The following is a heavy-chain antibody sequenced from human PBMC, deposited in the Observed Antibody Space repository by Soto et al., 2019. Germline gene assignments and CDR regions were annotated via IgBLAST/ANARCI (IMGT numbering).Heavy chain of an antibody. V-gene: IGHV3-21*06. CDR2: ISSSSIYT. CDR3: ARDFKESQYYYYCMDV. CDR1: GFTFSSYS. D-gene: IGHD3-10*01. Sequence: GGSLRLSCVVSGFTFSSYSMNWVRQAPGKGLEWVSSISSSSIYTYYADSVKGRFTISRDSAKNSVYLQMNSLRAEDTAVYYCARDFKESQYYYYCMDVWGKGTTVTVSS. J-gene: IGHJ6*03.